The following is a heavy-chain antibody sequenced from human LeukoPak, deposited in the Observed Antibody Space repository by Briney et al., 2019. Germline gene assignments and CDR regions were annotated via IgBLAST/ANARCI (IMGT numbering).Heavy chain of an antibody. D-gene: IGHD4-17*01. CDR3: AKDPNGDYIGTFDI. CDR2: ISGSGGST. Sequence: GGSLRLSCAASGFTFSSYSMTWVRQAPGKGLEWVSSISGSGGSTQYAASVQGRFTISIDNSKNTLYLQMNSLRAEDTAVYYCAKDPNGDYIGTFDIWGQGTMVTVSS. J-gene: IGHJ3*02. V-gene: IGHV3-23*01. CDR1: GFTFSSYS.